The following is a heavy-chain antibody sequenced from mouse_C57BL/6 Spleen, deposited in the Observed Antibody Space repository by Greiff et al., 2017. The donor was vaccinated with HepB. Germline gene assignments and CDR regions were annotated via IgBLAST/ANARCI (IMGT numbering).Heavy chain of an antibody. V-gene: IGHV5-6*01. D-gene: IGHD1-1*01. J-gene: IGHJ2*01. CDR1: GFTFSSYG. CDR2: ISSGGSYT. Sequence: EVQRVESGGDLVKPGGSLKLSCAASGFTFSSYGMSWVRQTPDKRLEWVATISSGGSYTYYPDSVKGRFTISRDNAKNTLYLQMSSLKSEDTAMYYCASYYYGSSYNYWGQGTTLTVSS. CDR3: ASYYYGSSYNY.